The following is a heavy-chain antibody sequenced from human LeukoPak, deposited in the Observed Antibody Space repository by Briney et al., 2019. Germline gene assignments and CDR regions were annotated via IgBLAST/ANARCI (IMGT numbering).Heavy chain of an antibody. CDR2: IYTSGST. CDR3: ARDVRYCSSTSCYRIDP. CDR1: GGSISSYY. V-gene: IGHV4-4*07. Sequence: KSSETLSLTCTVSGGSISSYYWSWIGQPAGKGLEWIGRIYTSGSTNYNPSLKSRVTMSVDTSKNQFSLKLSSVTAADTAVYYCARDVRYCSSTSCYRIDPWGQGTLVTVSS. J-gene: IGHJ5*02. D-gene: IGHD2-2*01.